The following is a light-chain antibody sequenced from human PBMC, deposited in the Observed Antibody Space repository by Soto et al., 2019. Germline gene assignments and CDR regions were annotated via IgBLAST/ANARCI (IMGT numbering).Light chain of an antibody. J-gene: IGKJ1*01. Sequence: IVLTQSPATLSLSPGEKAALFCRASQTVESSLLAWYQQKPGQAPRLLIDGASSRTIGIPDRFSGSGSGTDFPLIISRLEPEDFAVYYCQQYANLPWTFGLGTKVELK. CDR3: QQYANLPWT. V-gene: IGKV3-20*01. CDR1: QTVESSL. CDR2: GAS.